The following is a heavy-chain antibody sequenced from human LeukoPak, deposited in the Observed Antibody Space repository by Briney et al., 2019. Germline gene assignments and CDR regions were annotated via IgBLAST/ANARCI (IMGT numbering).Heavy chain of an antibody. V-gene: IGHV3-48*03. D-gene: IGHD5-18*01. J-gene: IGHJ4*02. CDR1: GFNFSSYE. Sequence: QAGGSLRLSCAASGFNFSSYEMNWVRQAPGKGLEWVSYISTSGTIIYYADSVKGRFTISRDNAKNSLYLQMNSLRAEDTAVYYCARDSGHVDTAMAHDYWGQGTLVTVSS. CDR3: ARDSGHVDTAMAHDY. CDR2: ISTSGTII.